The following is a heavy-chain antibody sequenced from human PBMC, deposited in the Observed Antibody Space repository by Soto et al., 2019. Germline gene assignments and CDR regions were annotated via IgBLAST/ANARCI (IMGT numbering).Heavy chain of an antibody. J-gene: IGHJ4*02. CDR3: ARHLGWAFDS. Sequence: EVQLVESGGGSVQPGGSLRLSCAASGFTFSTFSMNWVRQAPGRGLEWISYISGGGRPISYADSVKGRFTISRDNAKNPLYLQMDSLTDEDTVVYYCARHLGWAFDSWGQGTLVTVSS. CDR2: ISGGGRPI. CDR1: GFTFSTFS. V-gene: IGHV3-48*02. D-gene: IGHD6-19*01.